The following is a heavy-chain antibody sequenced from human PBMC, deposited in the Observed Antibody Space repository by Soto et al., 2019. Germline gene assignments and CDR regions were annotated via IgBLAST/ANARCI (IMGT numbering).Heavy chain of an antibody. CDR2: INPNSGGT. CDR3: ARSLTEGYCTITGCYTRPLYGTDV. Sequence: QEQLVQSGAEVKKPGASVKVSCKASGYTFSGYYIHWLRQAPGQGLEWLGWINPNSGGTNYAQKFQGRVTVTRDTPTSTAYMEMSRLTSDDTAVYYCARSLTEGYCTITGCYTRPLYGTDVWGQGTTVTVSS. D-gene: IGHD2-2*02. V-gene: IGHV1-2*02. CDR1: GYTFSGYY. J-gene: IGHJ6*02.